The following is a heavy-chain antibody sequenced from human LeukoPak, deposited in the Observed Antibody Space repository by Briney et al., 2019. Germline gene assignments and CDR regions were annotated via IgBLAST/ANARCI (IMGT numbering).Heavy chain of an antibody. V-gene: IGHV4-39*07. CDR1: GGSISSSSYY. J-gene: IGHJ4*02. CDR3: AMGQLSFYYFDY. D-gene: IGHD3-16*02. Sequence: KASETLSLTCTVSGGSISSSSYYWGWIRQPPGKGLEWIGSIYYSGSTYYNPSLKSRVTISVDTSKNQFSLKLSSVTAADTAVYYCAMGQLSFYYFDYWGQGTLVTVSS. CDR2: IYYSGST.